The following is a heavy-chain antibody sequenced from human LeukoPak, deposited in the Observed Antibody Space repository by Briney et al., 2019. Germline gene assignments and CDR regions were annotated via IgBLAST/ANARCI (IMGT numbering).Heavy chain of an antibody. V-gene: IGHV4-59*01. CDR2: IYYGGST. CDR1: GGSISSYY. D-gene: IGHD3-16*01. J-gene: IGHJ4*02. CDR3: ARDFGDHYFDY. Sequence: SETLSLTCTVSGGSISSYYWSWIRQPPGKGLEWIGYIYYGGSTNYNPSLKSRVTISVDTSKNQFSLKLSSVTAADTAVYYCARDFGDHYFDYWGQGTLVTVSS.